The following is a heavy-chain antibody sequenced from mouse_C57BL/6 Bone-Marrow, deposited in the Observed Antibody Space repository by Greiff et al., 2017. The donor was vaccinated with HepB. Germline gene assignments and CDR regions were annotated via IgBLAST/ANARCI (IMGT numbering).Heavy chain of an antibody. Sequence: EVKVVESGGDLVKPGGSLKLSCAASGFTFSSYGMSWVRQTPDKRLEWVATISSGGSYTYYPDSVKGRFTISRDNAKNTLYLQMSSLKSEDTAMYYCARFTTVVATDWYFDVWGTGTTVTVSS. V-gene: IGHV5-6*01. CDR1: GFTFSSYG. CDR2: ISSGGSYT. D-gene: IGHD1-1*01. CDR3: ARFTTVVATDWYFDV. J-gene: IGHJ1*03.